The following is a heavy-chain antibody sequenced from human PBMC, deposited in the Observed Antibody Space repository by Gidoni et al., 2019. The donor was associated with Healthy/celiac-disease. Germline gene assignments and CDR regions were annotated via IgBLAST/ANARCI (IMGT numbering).Heavy chain of an antibody. D-gene: IGHD2-15*01. J-gene: IGHJ5*02. CDR1: GGTFSRYA. Sequence: QVQLVQSGAEVTQPGSSVKVSCQASGGTFSRYAISWVRQAPGQGLEWMGRIIPILGIANYAQKFQGRVTITADKSTSTAYMELSSLRSEDTAVYYCARAGLVPAPTWFDPWGQGTLVTVSS. CDR3: ARAGLVPAPTWFDP. V-gene: IGHV1-69*09. CDR2: IIPILGIA.